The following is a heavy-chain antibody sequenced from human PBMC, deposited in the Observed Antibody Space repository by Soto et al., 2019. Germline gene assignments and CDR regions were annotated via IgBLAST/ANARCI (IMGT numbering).Heavy chain of an antibody. CDR3: ALTRRSSLLEVAGPGFEY. J-gene: IGHJ4*02. Sequence: PGGSLRLSCAASGFNFGVFGMHWVRQAPGKGLEWLSVLSYEGSEEHYADSVRGRFTISRDNSKNTLFLQMDSLRVDDTGVYYCALTRRSSLLEVAGPGFEYWGQGTLVTVSS. CDR2: LSYEGSEE. D-gene: IGHD6-19*01. CDR1: GFNFGVFG. V-gene: IGHV3-30*03.